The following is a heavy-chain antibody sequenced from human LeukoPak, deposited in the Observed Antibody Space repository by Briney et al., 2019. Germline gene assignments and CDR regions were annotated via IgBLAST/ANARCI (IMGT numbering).Heavy chain of an antibody. D-gene: IGHD5-18*01. Sequence: PSETLSLTCTVSGGSISSGGYYWSWIRQHPGKGLEWIGYTYYSGSTYYNPSLKSRVTISVDTSKNQFSLKLSSVTAADTAVYYCARSYSYGTSLYYYYYMDVWGKGTTVTVSS. J-gene: IGHJ6*03. CDR2: TYYSGST. CDR3: ARSYSYGTSLYYYYYMDV. V-gene: IGHV4-31*03. CDR1: GGSISSGGYY.